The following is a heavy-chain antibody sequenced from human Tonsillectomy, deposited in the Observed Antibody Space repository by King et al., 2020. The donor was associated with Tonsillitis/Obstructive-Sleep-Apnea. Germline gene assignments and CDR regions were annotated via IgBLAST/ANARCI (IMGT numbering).Heavy chain of an antibody. J-gene: IGHJ4*02. V-gene: IGHV4-39*01. Sequence: LQLQESGPGLVKPSETLSLTCTVSGCSITSSGHYWNWIRHPPGKGLEWIGGISFSGSTYYNPSLKSRITISADTSKNQFSLKLTSVTAADTAVYYCAVGGYSGDWGQGTLVTVSS. CDR3: AVGGYSGD. D-gene: IGHD5-12*01. CDR1: GCSITSSGHY. CDR2: ISFSGST.